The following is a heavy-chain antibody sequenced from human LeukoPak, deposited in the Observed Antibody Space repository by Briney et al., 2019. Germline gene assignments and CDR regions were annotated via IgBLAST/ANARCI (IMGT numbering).Heavy chain of an antibody. J-gene: IGHJ4*02. CDR1: GYTFTVYY. CDR3: ARGDIYFDF. V-gene: IGHV1-2*02. D-gene: IGHD2-15*01. Sequence: GASVKVSCTASGYTFTVYYIHWVRQAPGQGREWMGWINPNSGGTKYAQKFQGRVTMTRDTSISTAYMELSRLRSDDTAVYYCARGDIYFDFWGQGTLVTVSS. CDR2: INPNSGGT.